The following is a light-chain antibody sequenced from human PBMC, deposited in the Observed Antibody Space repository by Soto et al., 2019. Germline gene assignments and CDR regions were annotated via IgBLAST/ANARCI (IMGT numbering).Light chain of an antibody. J-gene: IGLJ2*01. V-gene: IGLV2-14*01. CDR3: SSYAGSTTFL. CDR1: SSDVVAYNY. CDR2: EVS. Sequence: QSALTQPASVPGSPGQSITISCTGTSSDVVAYNYVSWYQQHPGKAPKLIISEVSNRPSGVSNRFSASKSGNTASLTISGLQAEDEADYYCSSYAGSTTFLFGGGTQLTVL.